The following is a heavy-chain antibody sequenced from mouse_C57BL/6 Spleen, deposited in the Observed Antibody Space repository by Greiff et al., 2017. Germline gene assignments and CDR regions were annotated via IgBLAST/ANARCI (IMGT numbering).Heavy chain of an antibody. Sequence: QVQLKQPGAELVKPGASVKLSCKASGYTFTSYWMHWVKQRPGQGLEWIGMIHPNSGSTNYNEKFKSKATLTVDKSSSTAYMQLSSLTSEDSAVYYCARSVTTDYYAMDYWGQGTSVTVSS. CDR2: IHPNSGST. J-gene: IGHJ4*01. V-gene: IGHV1-64*01. CDR3: ARSVTTDYYAMDY. CDR1: GYTFTSYW. D-gene: IGHD1-1*01.